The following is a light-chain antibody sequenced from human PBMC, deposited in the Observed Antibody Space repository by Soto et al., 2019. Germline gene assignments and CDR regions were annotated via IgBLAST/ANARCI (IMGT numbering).Light chain of an antibody. J-gene: IGLJ1*01. Sequence: QSALTQPPSASGSPGQSVTISCTGTSSDVGSYDYVSWYQQHPGKAPKLMIYEVSKRPSGVPDRFSGSKSGNTASPTVSGLQAEDEADYYCSSYAGSNNFVFGTGTKVTVL. CDR3: SSYAGSNNFV. CDR1: SSDVGSYDY. CDR2: EVS. V-gene: IGLV2-8*01.